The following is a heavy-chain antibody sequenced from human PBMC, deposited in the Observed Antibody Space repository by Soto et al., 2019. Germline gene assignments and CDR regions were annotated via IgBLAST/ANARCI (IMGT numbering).Heavy chain of an antibody. V-gene: IGHV1-2*06. CDR1: GYSFTDYH. D-gene: IGHD3-22*01. J-gene: IGHJ4*02. Sequence: ASVKVSCKASGYSFTDYHIHWVRQAPGQGLEWLGRINPKSGGTSTAQKFQGRVTMTRDTSISTAYMELSRLRSDDTAVYYCARGGTFAYDTSGYSVYWGQGTLVTVSS. CDR3: ARGGTFAYDTSGYSVY. CDR2: INPKSGGT.